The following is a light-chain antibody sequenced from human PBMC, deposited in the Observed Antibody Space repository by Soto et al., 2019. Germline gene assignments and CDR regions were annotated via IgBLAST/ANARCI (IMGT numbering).Light chain of an antibody. CDR2: DVS. CDR1: SSDVGGSNY. J-gene: IGLJ2*01. Sequence: QSALTQPASVSGSPGQSITISCTGTSSDVGGSNYVSWYQQHPGKAPKLMLFDVSNRPSGVSTRFSGSMSANTASLTISGLQAEDEADYYCSSYISSSTLVVFGGGTKVTVL. CDR3: SSYISSSTLVV. V-gene: IGLV2-14*01.